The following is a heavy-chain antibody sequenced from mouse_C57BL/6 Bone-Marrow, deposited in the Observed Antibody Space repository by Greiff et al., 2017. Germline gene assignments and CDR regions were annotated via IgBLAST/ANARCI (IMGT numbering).Heavy chain of an antibody. CDR2: ISSGGSYT. CDR3: ARQGWSLFDY. J-gene: IGHJ2*01. D-gene: IGHD2-3*01. V-gene: IGHV5-6*01. Sequence: EVQGVESGGDLVKPGGSLKLSCAASGFTFSSYGMSWVRQTPDKRLEWVATISSGGSYTYYPDSVKGRFTISRDNAKNTLYLQMSSLKSEDTAMYYCARQGWSLFDYWGQGTTLTVSS. CDR1: GFTFSSYG.